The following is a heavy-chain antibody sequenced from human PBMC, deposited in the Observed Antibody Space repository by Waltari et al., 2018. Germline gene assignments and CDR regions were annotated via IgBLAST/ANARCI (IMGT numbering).Heavy chain of an antibody. D-gene: IGHD6-6*01. CDR1: GGSFSGYY. CDR2: INHSGST. J-gene: IGHJ4*02. Sequence: QVQLQQWGAGLLKPSETLSLPCAVSGGSFSGYYWSWIRQPPGKGLEWIGEINHSGSTNYNPSLKSRVTISVDTSKNQFSLKLSSVTAADTAVYYCARGGPARIAAPRYWGQGTLVTVPS. V-gene: IGHV4-34*01. CDR3: ARGGPARIAAPRY.